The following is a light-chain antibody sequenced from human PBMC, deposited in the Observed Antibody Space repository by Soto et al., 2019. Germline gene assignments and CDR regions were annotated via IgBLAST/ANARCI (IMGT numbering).Light chain of an antibody. J-gene: IGLJ1*01. CDR1: NNVVGGFNS. CDR3: SSYTGSTPYV. CDR2: DVR. V-gene: IGLV2-14*01. Sequence: QSALAQPASGSGAPGQSITISCPGTNNVVGGFNSVSWYQQYPGKAPKLMIYDVRNRPSGVSNRFSGSKSGNTASLTISGLQAEDEADYYCSSYTGSTPYVFGTGTKVTVL.